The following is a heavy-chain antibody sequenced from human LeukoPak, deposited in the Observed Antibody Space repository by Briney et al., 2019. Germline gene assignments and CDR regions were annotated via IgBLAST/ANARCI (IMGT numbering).Heavy chain of an antibody. CDR1: GFTFSSYA. CDR3: AREDDYLFDY. Sequence: GGSLRLSCAASGFTFSSYAMSWVRQAPGKGLEWVAVISYDGSNKYYADSVKGRFTISRDNSKNTLYLQMNSLRAEDTAVYYCAREDDYLFDYWGQGTLVTVSS. CDR2: ISYDGSNK. D-gene: IGHD5-24*01. V-gene: IGHV3-30-3*01. J-gene: IGHJ4*02.